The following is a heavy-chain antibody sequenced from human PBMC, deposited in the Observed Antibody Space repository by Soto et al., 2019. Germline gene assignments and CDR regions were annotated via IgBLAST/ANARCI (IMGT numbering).Heavy chain of an antibody. CDR2: INHSGST. Sequence: SETLSLTCAVYGGSFSGYYWSWIRQPPGKGLEWIGEINHSGSTNYNPSLKSRVTISVDTSKNQFSLKLSSVTAADTAVYYCARGGHFWSGYYSPFDYGGQGTLVTVS. CDR3: ARGGHFWSGYYSPFDY. V-gene: IGHV4-34*01. CDR1: GGSFSGYY. J-gene: IGHJ4*02. D-gene: IGHD3-3*02.